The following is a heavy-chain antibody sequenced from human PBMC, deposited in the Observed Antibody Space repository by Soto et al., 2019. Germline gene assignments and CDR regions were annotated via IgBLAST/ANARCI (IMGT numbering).Heavy chain of an antibody. CDR2: IYPSDSDT. V-gene: IGHV5-51*01. Sequence: PGESLKISCKGSGYNFAGYWIAWVRQMPGKGLELMGIIYPSDSDTRYRPSFQGQVTISADKSISSAYLQWSSLRASDTAMYYCARGGVSTRTFDYWGQGAPVTVSS. J-gene: IGHJ4*02. D-gene: IGHD3-3*01. CDR1: GYNFAGYW. CDR3: ARGGVSTRTFDY.